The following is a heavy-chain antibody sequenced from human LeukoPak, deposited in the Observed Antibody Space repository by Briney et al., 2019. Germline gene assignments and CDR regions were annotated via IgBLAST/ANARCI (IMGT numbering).Heavy chain of an antibody. Sequence: GGSLRLSCAASGFTFSSYAMHWVRQAPGKGLEWVAVISYDGSNKYYADSVKGRFTISRDNSKNTLYLQMNSLRAEDTAVYYCARGTGILTGYQLPLYYWGQGTLVTVSS. J-gene: IGHJ4*02. V-gene: IGHV3-30-3*01. CDR3: ARGTGILTGYQLPLYY. D-gene: IGHD3-9*01. CDR2: ISYDGSNK. CDR1: GFTFSSYA.